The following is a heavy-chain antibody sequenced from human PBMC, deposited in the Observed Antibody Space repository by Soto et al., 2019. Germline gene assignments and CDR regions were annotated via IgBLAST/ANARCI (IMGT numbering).Heavy chain of an antibody. D-gene: IGHD6-13*01. J-gene: IGHJ6*02. CDR3: ARDLAAAGKEGEKENCYYYGMDV. Sequence: PGGSLRLSCAASGFTFSSYAMHWVRQAPGKGLEWVAAISYDGSNKYYADSVKGRFTISRDNSKNMLYLQMNSLRAEDTAVYYCARDLAAAGKEGEKENCYYYGMDVWGQGTTVTVSS. CDR1: GFTFSSYA. V-gene: IGHV3-30-3*01. CDR2: ISYDGSNK.